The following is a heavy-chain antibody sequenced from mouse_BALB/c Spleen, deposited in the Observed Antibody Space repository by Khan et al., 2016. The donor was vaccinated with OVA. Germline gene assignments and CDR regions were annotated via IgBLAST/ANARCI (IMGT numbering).Heavy chain of an antibody. Sequence: VQLQESGAELVKPGASVWLSCKASGYTFTSYYLYWVKQRPGQGLEWIGDINPSNGGTNFNEKFKNKATLTVDKSSSTAYMQLSSLTSEDSAVYYCTRSGYGTFAYWGQGTLVTVSA. CDR2: INPSNGGT. V-gene: IGHV1S81*02. J-gene: IGHJ3*01. D-gene: IGHD2-1*01. CDR1: GYTFTSYY. CDR3: TRSGYGTFAY.